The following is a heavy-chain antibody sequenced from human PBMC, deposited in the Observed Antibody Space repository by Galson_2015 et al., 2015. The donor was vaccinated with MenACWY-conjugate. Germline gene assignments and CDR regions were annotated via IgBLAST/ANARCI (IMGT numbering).Heavy chain of an antibody. Sequence: SLRLSCAASGFTFSSYGMHWVRQAPGKGLEWVAVIWYDGSNKYYADSVKGRFTISRDNSKNTLYLQMNSLRAEDTAVYYCAREGYSSGWYYYYGMDVWGQGTTVTVSS. CDR2: IWYDGSNK. CDR1: GFTFSSYG. J-gene: IGHJ6*02. CDR3: AREGYSSGWYYYYGMDV. D-gene: IGHD6-19*01. V-gene: IGHV3-33*01.